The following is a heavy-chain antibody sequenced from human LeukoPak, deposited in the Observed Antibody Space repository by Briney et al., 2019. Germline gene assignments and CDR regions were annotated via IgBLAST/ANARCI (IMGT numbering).Heavy chain of an antibody. V-gene: IGHV1-18*01. CDR2: ISTYNGKR. D-gene: IGHD3-22*01. Sequence: GASVKVSRKASGYTFTSYGIGWVRQAPGQGLEWMRWISTYNGKRNYAQKFQDRVTMTTDTSTSTAYMELRSLRSDDTAIYHCAKNYYYDNTGYWGAFDIWGQGTMVTVSS. CDR3: AKNYYYDNTGYWGAFDI. CDR1: GYTFTSYG. J-gene: IGHJ3*02.